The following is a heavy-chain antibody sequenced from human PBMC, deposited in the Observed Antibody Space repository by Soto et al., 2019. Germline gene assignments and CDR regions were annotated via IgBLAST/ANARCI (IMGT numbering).Heavy chain of an antibody. CDR3: ARRARGANFDF. J-gene: IGHJ4*02. Sequence: QLQLQESGPGLVKPSETLSLTCTVSGAFITSNSDYWGWIRQSPGKGLEWIGNIYFSGTTYYNPSLESRVTISVDTSKRQFSLRLSSVTAADTAVYYCARRARGANFDFWGQGTLVTVSS. D-gene: IGHD3-16*01. CDR2: IYFSGTT. CDR1: GAFITSNSDY. V-gene: IGHV4-39*01.